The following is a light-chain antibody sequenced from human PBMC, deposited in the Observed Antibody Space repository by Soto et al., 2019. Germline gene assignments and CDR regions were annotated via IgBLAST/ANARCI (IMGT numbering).Light chain of an antibody. CDR3: QQYDNLPLT. CDR1: RDISNY. CDR2: DAS. Sequence: DIQMTQSPSSLSASVRDRVTITCQASRDISNYLNWYQQKPGKAPKLLIYDASNLGTGVPSRFSGSGSGTAFTFTISSLQPEDSATYYCQQYDNLPLTFGGGTKVEIK. V-gene: IGKV1-33*01. J-gene: IGKJ4*01.